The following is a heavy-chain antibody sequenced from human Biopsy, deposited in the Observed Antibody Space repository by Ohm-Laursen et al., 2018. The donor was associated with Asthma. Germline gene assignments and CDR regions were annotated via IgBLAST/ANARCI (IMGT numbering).Heavy chain of an antibody. CDR1: GGSISSNFYY. D-gene: IGHD3-16*01. CDR2: IYKSGQV. V-gene: IGHV4-39*01. J-gene: IGHJ4*02. Sequence: SETLSLTWTVSGGSISSNFYYWGWIRQPPGKGLEWIGNIYKSGQVYYNLSLKSRVTISVDTSKNQFSLKLSSVTAADTAVYFCARRGGVRRYFDYWGQGTLVTVSS. CDR3: ARRGGVRRYFDY.